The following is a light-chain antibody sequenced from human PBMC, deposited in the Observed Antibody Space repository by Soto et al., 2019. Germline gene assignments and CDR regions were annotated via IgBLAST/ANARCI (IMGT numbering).Light chain of an antibody. CDR1: NIGTKS. V-gene: IGLV3-21*04. CDR2: YDS. Sequence: SYELTQPPSVSVAPGKTARISCERNNIGTKSVHWYQQKPGQAPVLVIYYDSARPSGIPERFSGSNAGNTATLTISTVEAGDEADYYCQVWDRSSAHRVVFGGGTKLTVL. CDR3: QVWDRSSAHRVV. J-gene: IGLJ2*01.